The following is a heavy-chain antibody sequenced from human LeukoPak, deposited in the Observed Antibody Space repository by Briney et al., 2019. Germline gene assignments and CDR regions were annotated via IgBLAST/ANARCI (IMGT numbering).Heavy chain of an antibody. CDR3: ASFQKQV. CDR1: GCTFTSYD. CDR2: MSPNSGNT. V-gene: IGHV1-8*01. J-gene: IGHJ4*02. Sequence: ASVKVSCKASGCTFTSYDINWVRQATGQGLEWVGWMSPNSGNTGSAQKFQGRVTMTRNTSISTAYMELSSLRSEDTAVYYCASFQKQVWGQGTLVTVSS.